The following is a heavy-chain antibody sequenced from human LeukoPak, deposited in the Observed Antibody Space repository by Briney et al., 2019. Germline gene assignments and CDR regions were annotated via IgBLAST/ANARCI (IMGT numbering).Heavy chain of an antibody. J-gene: IGHJ4*02. V-gene: IGHV3-48*04. CDR3: ARDVGGSDY. CDR2: NSSSGRTI. Sequence: PGGSLRLSCAASGFTFSSYNMNWVRQAPGKGLEWVSSNSSSGRTIYYADSVKGRFTISRDNAKNSLFLQMSSLRVEDTALYYCARDVGGSDYWGQGTLVTVSS. CDR1: GFTFSSYN. D-gene: IGHD1-26*01.